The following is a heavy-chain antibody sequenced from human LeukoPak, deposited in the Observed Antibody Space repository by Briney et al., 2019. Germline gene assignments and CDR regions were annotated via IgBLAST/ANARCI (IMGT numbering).Heavy chain of an antibody. CDR3: ARGGRWLQSGSFDY. Sequence: ASVKVSCKASGYTFTGYYMHWVCQAPGQGLEWMGRINPNSGGTNYAQKFQGRVTMTRDTSISTAYMELSRLRSDDTAVYYCARGGRWLQSGSFDYWGQGTLVTVSS. D-gene: IGHD5-24*01. J-gene: IGHJ4*02. CDR2: INPNSGGT. V-gene: IGHV1-2*06. CDR1: GYTFTGYY.